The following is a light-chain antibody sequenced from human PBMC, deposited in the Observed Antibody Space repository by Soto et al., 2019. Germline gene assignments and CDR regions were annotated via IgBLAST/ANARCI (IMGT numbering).Light chain of an antibody. CDR3: QQYGRSRT. CDR1: QSFSGH. CDR2: DAS. V-gene: IGKV3-20*01. Sequence: EIVLTQSPDTLSLSPGERATLSCRASQSFSGHLAWYQQKPGQAPRLLIYDASKRATGIPARFSGSGSGTNFTLTVSRLEPEDFAVYYCQQYGRSRTFGQGTKVDIK. J-gene: IGKJ1*01.